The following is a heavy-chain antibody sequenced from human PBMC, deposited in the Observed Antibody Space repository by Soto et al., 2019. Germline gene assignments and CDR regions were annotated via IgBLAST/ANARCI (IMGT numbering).Heavy chain of an antibody. CDR3: ARESEDLTSNFDY. CDR1: GFTFTRYS. Sequence: GGSLRLSCAASGFTFTRYSMNWVRQAPGKGLEWVSSISSTTNYIYYGDSMKGRFTISRDNAKNSLYLEMNSLRSEDTAVYYCARESEDLTSNFDYWGQGTLVTVSS. CDR2: ISSTTNYI. V-gene: IGHV3-21*06. J-gene: IGHJ4*02.